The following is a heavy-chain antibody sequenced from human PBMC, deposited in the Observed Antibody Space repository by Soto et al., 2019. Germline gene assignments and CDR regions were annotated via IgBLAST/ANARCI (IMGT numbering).Heavy chain of an antibody. CDR3: ASGGHGGNSPGYDY. Sequence: GGSLRLSCAASGFIFSSYSMHWVRQAPGKGLEWVSFISSSSSYIYYADSVKGRFTISRDNAKSSLFLQMNSLRAEDTAVYYCASGGHGGNSPGYDYWGLGTLVTVSS. V-gene: IGHV3-21*01. D-gene: IGHD2-21*02. CDR2: ISSSSSYI. J-gene: IGHJ4*02. CDR1: GFIFSSYS.